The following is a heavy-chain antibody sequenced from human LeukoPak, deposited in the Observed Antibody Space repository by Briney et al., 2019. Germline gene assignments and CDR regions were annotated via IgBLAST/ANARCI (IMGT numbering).Heavy chain of an antibody. CDR1: GGSISSSSYY. V-gene: IGHV4-39*07. D-gene: IGHD2-21*02. CDR2: IYYSGST. Sequence: SETLSLTCTASGGSISSSSYYWGWIRQPPGKGLEWIGSIYYSGSTYYNPSLKSRVTISVDTSKNQFSLKLSSVTAADTAVYYCARTIVVVTGRFDYWGQGTLVTVSS. CDR3: ARTIVVVTGRFDY. J-gene: IGHJ4*02.